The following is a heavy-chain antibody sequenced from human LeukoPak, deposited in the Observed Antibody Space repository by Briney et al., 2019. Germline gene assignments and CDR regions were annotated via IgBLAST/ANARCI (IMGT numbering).Heavy chain of an antibody. CDR2: IIPILGIA. V-gene: IGHV1-69*04. D-gene: IGHD3-22*01. CDR1: GGTFSSYA. J-gene: IGHJ3*02. CDR3: ARGDSSGYSAGDAFDI. Sequence: GASVKVSCKASGGTFSSYAISWVRQAPGQGLEWMGRIIPILGIANYAQKFQGRVTITADKSTSTAYMELSSLRSEDTAVYYCARGDSSGYSAGDAFDIWGQGTMVTVSS.